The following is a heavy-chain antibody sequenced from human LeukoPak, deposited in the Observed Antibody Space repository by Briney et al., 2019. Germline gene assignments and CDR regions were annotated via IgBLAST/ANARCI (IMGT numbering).Heavy chain of an antibody. CDR3: AKDETSWAAAGFDY. D-gene: IGHD6-13*01. CDR2: ISGGGIST. Sequence: GRSLRLSCAASGFTFSSYAMTWVRQAPGKGLEWVSVISGGGISTYYADSVKGRFTISRDNSKNTLYLQMNSLRAEDTAVYYCAKDETSWAAAGFDYWGQGTLVTVSS. J-gene: IGHJ4*02. V-gene: IGHV3-23*01. CDR1: GFTFSSYA.